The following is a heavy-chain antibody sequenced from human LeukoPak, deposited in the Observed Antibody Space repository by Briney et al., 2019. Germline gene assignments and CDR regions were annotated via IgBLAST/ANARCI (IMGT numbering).Heavy chain of an antibody. Sequence: GGSLRLSCAASGFTFSTYAMTWVRQAPGKGLEWVSGINSNGDEIYYADSVKGRFTIPRDNSKNTLYLQMNSLRAEDTAVYYCARPRGAAAGTFGFDPWGQGTLVTVSS. V-gene: IGHV3-23*01. CDR3: ARPRGAAAGTFGFDP. D-gene: IGHD6-13*01. J-gene: IGHJ5*02. CDR1: GFTFSTYA. CDR2: INSNGDEI.